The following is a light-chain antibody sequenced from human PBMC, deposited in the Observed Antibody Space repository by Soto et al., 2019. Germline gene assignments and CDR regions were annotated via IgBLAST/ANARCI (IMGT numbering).Light chain of an antibody. CDR3: QQYNSYPWT. V-gene: IGKV1-5*03. Sequence: DIQMTQSPSTLSASVGLRVTITCRASQSISRWLAWYKQKPGKAPKLLIYKASSLESGVPSRFSGSGSGTEFTLTISSLQPDDFATYYCQQYNSYPWTFGQGTKVDIK. CDR2: KAS. CDR1: QSISRW. J-gene: IGKJ1*01.